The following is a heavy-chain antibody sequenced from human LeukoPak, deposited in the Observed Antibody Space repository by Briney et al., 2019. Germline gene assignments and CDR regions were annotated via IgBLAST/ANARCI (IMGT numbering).Heavy chain of an antibody. CDR1: GFTFSSYS. V-gene: IGHV3-21*01. CDR3: ASRIAAAGSFGY. J-gene: IGHJ4*02. CDR2: ISSSSSYI. D-gene: IGHD6-13*01. Sequence: PGGSLRLSCAASGFTFSSYSMNWVRQAPGKGLEWVSSISSSSSYIYYADSVKGRFTISRDNAKNSLYLQMNSLRAEDTAVYYCASRIAAAGSFGYWGQGTLVTVSS.